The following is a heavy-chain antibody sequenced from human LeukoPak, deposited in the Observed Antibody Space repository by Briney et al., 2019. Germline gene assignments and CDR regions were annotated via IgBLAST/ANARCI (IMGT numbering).Heavy chain of an antibody. CDR3: ARDAYYYDSSGYYYAPFDY. CDR2: ISSSSGTI. D-gene: IGHD3-22*01. V-gene: IGHV3-48*01. CDR1: GFTFITYS. J-gene: IGHJ4*02. Sequence: GGSLRLSCAASGFTFITYSMNWVRQAPGKGLEWVSYISSSSGTIYYADSVKGRFTISRDNAKNSLYLQMNSLRAEDTAVYYCARDAYYYDSSGYYYAPFDYWGQGTLVTVSS.